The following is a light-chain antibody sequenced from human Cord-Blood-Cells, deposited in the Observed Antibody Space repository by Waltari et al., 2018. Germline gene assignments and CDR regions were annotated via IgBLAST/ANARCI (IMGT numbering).Light chain of an antibody. CDR2: WAS. CDR3: QQYYSTPH. Sequence: DIVMTQSPDSLAVSLGERATINCKSSQSVLYSSNNKNYLAWYQQKPGQPPKLLIYWASTRESGIPDRFSGSGSVTDFTLTISSLQAEDVAVYYCQQYYSTPHFGQGTRLEIK. V-gene: IGKV4-1*01. J-gene: IGKJ5*01. CDR1: QSVLYSSNNKNY.